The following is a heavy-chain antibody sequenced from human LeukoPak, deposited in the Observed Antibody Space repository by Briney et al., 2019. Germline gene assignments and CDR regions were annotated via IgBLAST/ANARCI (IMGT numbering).Heavy chain of an antibody. CDR1: GFTFSSYA. D-gene: IGHD2-15*01. CDR2: ISWNSGSI. Sequence: DPGGSLRLSCAASGFTFSSYAMHWVRQAPGKGLEWVSGISWNSGSIGYADSVKGRFTISRDNAKNSLYLQMNSLRAEDTALHYCAKGDRVVVAAGIDYWGQGTLVTVSS. CDR3: AKGDRVVVAAGIDY. J-gene: IGHJ4*02. V-gene: IGHV3-9*01.